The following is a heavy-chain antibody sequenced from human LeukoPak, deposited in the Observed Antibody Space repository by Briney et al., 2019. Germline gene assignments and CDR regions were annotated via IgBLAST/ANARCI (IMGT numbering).Heavy chain of an antibody. CDR3: ATAAEDTRGHYQGFEY. J-gene: IGHJ4*02. CDR1: GFTFISFG. CDR2: ISSSSSYI. V-gene: IGHV3-21*06. D-gene: IGHD3-22*01. Sequence: KPGGSLRLSCAASGFTFISFGMNWVRQAPGKGLEWVSSISSSSSYIYYADSVKGRFTISRDNAKNSLYLEMNRLRADDTAFYYCATAAEDTRGHYQGFEYWGQGTLVTVSS.